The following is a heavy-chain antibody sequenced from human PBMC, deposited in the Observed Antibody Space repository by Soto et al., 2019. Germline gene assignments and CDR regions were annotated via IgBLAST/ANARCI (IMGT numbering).Heavy chain of an antibody. CDR2: INPQSGGT. J-gene: IGHJ3*01. Sequence: ASVKVSCKASGYAFSDYYMHWVRQAPGQGLEWMGYINPQSGGTKYDQKFQDRVTMTRDTPKITVYMELRILTSKDTAVYYCARDRVSSTDGVDSFDLWGQGTLVIVSS. V-gene: IGHV1-2*02. CDR3: ARDRVSSTDGVDSFDL. CDR1: GYAFSDYY. D-gene: IGHD3-10*01.